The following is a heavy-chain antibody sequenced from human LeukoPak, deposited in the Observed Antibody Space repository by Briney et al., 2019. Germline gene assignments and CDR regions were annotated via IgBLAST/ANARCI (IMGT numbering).Heavy chain of an antibody. CDR2: ISPYNGDT. Sequence: GASVKVSCKASGYTFTNYAISWVRQAPGQGLEWMGWISPYNGDTNYAQELQGRVTMTTDTSTSTAYMELRSLRSDDTAVYYCARGEMATMKPADYWGQGTLVTVSS. CDR3: ARGEMATMKPADY. CDR1: GYTFTNYA. J-gene: IGHJ4*02. D-gene: IGHD5-24*01. V-gene: IGHV1-18*01.